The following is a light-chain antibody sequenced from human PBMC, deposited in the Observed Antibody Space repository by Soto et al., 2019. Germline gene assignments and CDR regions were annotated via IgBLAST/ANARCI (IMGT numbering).Light chain of an antibody. Sequence: EIVMTQSPATLSVSPGESVTHSCRASQSVSSNLAWYQQKPGQAPRLLIYGASTRATGIPARFSGSGSGTEFTLTISSLQSEDFAVYYCQHYNNWPRTFGQGTKVEIK. CDR2: GAS. V-gene: IGKV3-15*01. CDR1: QSVSSN. CDR3: QHYNNWPRT. J-gene: IGKJ1*01.